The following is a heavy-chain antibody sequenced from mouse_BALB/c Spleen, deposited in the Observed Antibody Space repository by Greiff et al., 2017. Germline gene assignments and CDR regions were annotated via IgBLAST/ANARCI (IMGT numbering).Heavy chain of an antibody. J-gene: IGHJ4*01. CDR3: TRDEEAMDY. CDR1: GFTFSSYT. CDR2: ISSGGSYT. Sequence: EVHLVESGGGLVQPGGSRKLSCAASGFTFSSYTMSWVRQTPEKRLEWVATISSGGSYTYYPDSVKGRFTISRDNAKNTLYLQMSSLKSEDTAMYYCTRDEEAMDYWGQGTSVTVSS. V-gene: IGHV5-6-4*01.